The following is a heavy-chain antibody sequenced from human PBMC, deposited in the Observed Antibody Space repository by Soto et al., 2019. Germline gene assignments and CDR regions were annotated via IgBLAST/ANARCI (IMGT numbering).Heavy chain of an antibody. Sequence: GGSLRLSCAASVFSFSSYAMSWVRQAPGKGLEWVSAISGSGSSTYYADSVKGRFTISRDNSKNTLYLQMNSLRAEDTAVYYCARGMTMVPFDIWGQGTMVTVSS. CDR1: VFSFSSYA. CDR3: ARGMTMVPFDI. D-gene: IGHD3-10*01. J-gene: IGHJ3*02. CDR2: ISGSGSST. V-gene: IGHV3-23*01.